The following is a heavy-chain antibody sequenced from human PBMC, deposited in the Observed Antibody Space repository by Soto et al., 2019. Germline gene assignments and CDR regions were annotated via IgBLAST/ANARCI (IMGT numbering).Heavy chain of an antibody. V-gene: IGHV3-30-3*01. D-gene: IGHD3-3*01. CDR1: GFTFSSWA. Sequence: QVQLVESGGGVVQPGRSLRLSCAASGFTFSSWAMHWVRQAPGKGLEWVALISYDGSNKYYADSVKGRFTISRDNSKNTLYLQMNSLRAEDTAVYYCARDKRDLRFLEWSYYFDYWGQGTLVTVSS. CDR3: ARDKRDLRFLEWSYYFDY. J-gene: IGHJ4*02. CDR2: ISYDGSNK.